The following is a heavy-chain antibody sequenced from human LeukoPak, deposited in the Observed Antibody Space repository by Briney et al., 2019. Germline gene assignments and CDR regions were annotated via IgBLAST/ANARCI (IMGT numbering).Heavy chain of an antibody. V-gene: IGHV3-48*04. Sequence: GGSLRLSCAASGFTFSSYSMNWVRQAPGKGLEWVSYISSSSSTIYYADSVKGRFTISRDNAKKSLYLQMNSLRAEDTAVYYCTCDLDGSADGLWGQGTMVTVSS. CDR1: GFTFSSYS. D-gene: IGHD5-24*01. CDR2: ISSSSSTI. CDR3: TCDLDGSADGL. J-gene: IGHJ3*01.